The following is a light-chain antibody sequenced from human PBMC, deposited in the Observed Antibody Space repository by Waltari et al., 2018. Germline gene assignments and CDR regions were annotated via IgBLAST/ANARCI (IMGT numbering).Light chain of an antibody. CDR1: SSNIGSNT. CDR2: SIN. CDR3: TTWDDSLNGRV. Sequence: QSVLTQPPSASGTPGQRVTISCSGSSSNIGSNTVNWYQQLPGTAPKLLIYSINPRPSGVPDRFSGSKSDTSASLAISGLQSEDEADYYCTTWDDSLNGRVFGGGTKLTVL. J-gene: IGLJ3*02. V-gene: IGLV1-44*01.